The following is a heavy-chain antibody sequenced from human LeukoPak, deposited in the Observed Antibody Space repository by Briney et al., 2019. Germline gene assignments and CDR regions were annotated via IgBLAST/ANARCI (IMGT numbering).Heavy chain of an antibody. CDR2: IYHSGST. CDR1: GGSISSSNW. Sequence: SGTLSLTCAVSGGSISSSNWWSWVRQPPGKGLEWIGEIYHSGSTNYNPSLKSRVTISVDKSKNQFSLKLSSVTAADTAVYYCARDRDSSGYYYYYYGMDVWGQGTTVTVSS. V-gene: IGHV4-4*02. CDR3: ARDRDSSGYYYYYYGMDV. J-gene: IGHJ6*02. D-gene: IGHD3-22*01.